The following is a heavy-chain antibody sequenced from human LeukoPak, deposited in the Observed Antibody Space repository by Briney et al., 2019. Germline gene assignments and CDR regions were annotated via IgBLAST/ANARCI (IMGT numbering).Heavy chain of an antibody. CDR2: IDSSDSYT. Sequence: GESLKISCKGSGYDFTSYWISWVRPMPGKGLEWMGRIDSSDSYTNYSPSFQGHVTISADKSISTVYLQWSSLKASDTAMYYCAKHLAVHLLFPDCWGQGTLVTVSS. CDR3: AKHLAVHLLFPDC. J-gene: IGHJ4*02. CDR1: GYDFTSYW. V-gene: IGHV5-10-1*01. D-gene: IGHD2-15*01.